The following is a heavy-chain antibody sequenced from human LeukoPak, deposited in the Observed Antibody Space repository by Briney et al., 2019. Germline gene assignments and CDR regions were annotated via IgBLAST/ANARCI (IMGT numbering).Heavy chain of an antibody. CDR2: INSDGSST. Sequence: GGSLRLSCAASGFTFSSYWMHWVSQAQGKGLVWVSRINSDGSSTSYADSVKGRFTISRDNAKDTLYLQMNSLRAEDTAVYYCARSGYGSGSYYPPNWFDPWGQGTLVTVSS. CDR3: ARSGYGSGSYYPPNWFDP. CDR1: GFTFSSYW. V-gene: IGHV3-74*01. D-gene: IGHD3-10*01. J-gene: IGHJ5*02.